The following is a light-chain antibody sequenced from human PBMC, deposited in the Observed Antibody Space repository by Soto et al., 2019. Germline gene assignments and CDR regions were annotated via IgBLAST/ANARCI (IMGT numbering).Light chain of an antibody. Sequence: EIVLTQSPATLSVSPGERVTLSCRASQSVDINLAWYQQKPGQAPRLLIYGASTRATDMSGTFSGRGSGTEFTLTISNLRPEDFAVYYCQQYRSWPRTFGQGTKPDIK. J-gene: IGKJ1*01. CDR1: QSVDIN. CDR3: QQYRSWPRT. CDR2: GAS. V-gene: IGKV3-15*01.